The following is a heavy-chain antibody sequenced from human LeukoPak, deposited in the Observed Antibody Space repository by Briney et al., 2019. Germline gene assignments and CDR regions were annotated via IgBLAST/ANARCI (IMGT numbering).Heavy chain of an antibody. CDR2: IKSKTDCGTT. CDR3: LRDWYGSGSYWQIRESYFDY. V-gene: IGHV3-15*01. CDR1: GVTFSNAW. J-gene: IGHJ4*02. D-gene: IGHD3-10*01. Sequence: PGGSLRLSCAASGVTFSNAWMSWVRQAPGKGLEWVGRIKSKTDCGTTDYAAPVKGRFTISRDDSKNTLYLQMNSLTTEDTAVYYCLRDWYGSGSYWQIRESYFDYWGQGTLVTVSS.